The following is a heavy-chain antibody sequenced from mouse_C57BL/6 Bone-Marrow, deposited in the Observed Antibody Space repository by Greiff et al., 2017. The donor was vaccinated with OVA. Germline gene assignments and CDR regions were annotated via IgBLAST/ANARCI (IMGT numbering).Heavy chain of an antibody. CDR2: ISSGGSYT. Sequence: EVQGVESGGDLVKPGGSLKLSCAASGFTFSSYGMSWVRQTPDKRLEWVATISSGGSYTYYPDSVKGRFTISRDNAKNTLYLQMSSLKSEDTAMYYCARLGQDFDYWGQGTTLTVSS. J-gene: IGHJ2*01. V-gene: IGHV5-6*01. CDR3: ARLGQDFDY. D-gene: IGHD2-14*01. CDR1: GFTFSSYG.